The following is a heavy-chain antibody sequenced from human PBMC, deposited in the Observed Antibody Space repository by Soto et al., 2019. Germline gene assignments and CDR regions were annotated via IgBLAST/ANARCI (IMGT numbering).Heavy chain of an antibody. CDR3: AKNSGWFNT. Sequence: GGSLRLSCAASGFPFSSTDMTWVRQAPGKGLEWVSTIDGSGGTTYYADSVKGRFTISRDNSINTVYLQMNSLRTDDTALYYCAKNSGWFNTWGQGALVTVSS. V-gene: IGHV3-23*01. CDR1: GFPFSSTD. D-gene: IGHD3-10*01. J-gene: IGHJ5*02. CDR2: IDGSGGTT.